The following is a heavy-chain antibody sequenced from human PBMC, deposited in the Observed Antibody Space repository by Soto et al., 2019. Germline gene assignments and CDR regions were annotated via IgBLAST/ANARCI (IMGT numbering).Heavy chain of an antibody. CDR2: STGPGGST. V-gene: IGHV3-23*01. J-gene: IGHJ6*02. CDR1: GFPFNNYA. CDR3: GKGHSYYQGDYYYCGMDI. D-gene: IGHD4-4*01. Sequence: GGSLRLSCAGSGFPFNNYAINWVRQGPGKGLEWVAASTGPGGSTYNEDSVKGRFTVSRDNSKKTVYLQLDGLRAEDTAVYYCGKGHSYYQGDYYYCGMDIWGQGTTVTVSS.